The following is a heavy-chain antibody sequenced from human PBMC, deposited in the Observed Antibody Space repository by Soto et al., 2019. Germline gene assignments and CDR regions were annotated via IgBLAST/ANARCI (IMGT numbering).Heavy chain of an antibody. CDR3: ARLVVPAACCATY. CDR2: ISYDGSNK. V-gene: IGHV3-30-3*01. Sequence: GGALRLSCAASGFTFSSYAMHWVRQAPGKGLEWVAVISYDGSNKYYADSVKGRFTISRDNYKNTLYLQMNSLRAEDTAVYYCARLVVPAACCATYWGQGTLVTVSS. CDR1: GFTFSSYA. D-gene: IGHD2-2*01. J-gene: IGHJ4*02.